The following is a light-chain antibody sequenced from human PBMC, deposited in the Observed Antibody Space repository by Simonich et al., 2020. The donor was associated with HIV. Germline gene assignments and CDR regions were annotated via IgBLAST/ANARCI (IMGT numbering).Light chain of an antibody. V-gene: IGKV3-15*01. Sequence: EIVLTQSPGTLSVSPGERATLSCRASQSVSSNLAWYQQKPGQAPRLLIYGASTRATGIPARFSGSGSGTEFTLTISSMQSEDFAVYYCQQEETFGQGTKVEIK. J-gene: IGKJ1*01. CDR1: QSVSSN. CDR2: GAS. CDR3: QQEET.